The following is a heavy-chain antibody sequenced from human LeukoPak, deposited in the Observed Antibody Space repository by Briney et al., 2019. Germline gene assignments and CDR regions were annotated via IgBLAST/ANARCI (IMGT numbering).Heavy chain of an antibody. CDR1: GYTFSKYG. V-gene: IGHV1-18*01. D-gene: IGHD5-12*01. CDR2: ISHYT. Sequence: GASVKVSCKASGYTFSKYGITWVRQAPGQGLEWMGWISHYTNYPQKVQGRVTRTTATATSTAYMELRSLRSDATDVYSCLRMRVYSDDVDFDYWGQGTLVTVSS. CDR3: LRMRVYSDDVDFDY. J-gene: IGHJ4*02.